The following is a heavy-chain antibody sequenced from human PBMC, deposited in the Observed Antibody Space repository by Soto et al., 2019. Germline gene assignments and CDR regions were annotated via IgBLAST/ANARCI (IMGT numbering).Heavy chain of an antibody. CDR2: VYYTGST. V-gene: IGHV4-59*01. D-gene: IGHD3-10*01. CDR3: ATGQIYYGSHY. J-gene: IGHJ4*02. CDR1: GGSISHYY. Sequence: SETLSLTCTVSGGSISHYYWSWIRQPPGKGLEWIGYVYYTGSTNYNPSLMSRVTISLDTSKNQFSLKLSSVTAADTAVYYCATGQIYYGSHYWGRGTLVTVSS.